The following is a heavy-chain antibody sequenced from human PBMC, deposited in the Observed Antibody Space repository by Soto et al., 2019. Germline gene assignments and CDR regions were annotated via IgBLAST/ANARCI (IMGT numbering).Heavy chain of an antibody. Sequence: LSLTCTVSGASISGYYWSWIRKSAGKGLEWIGRIYATGTTDYNPSLKSRVMMSVDTSKKQFSLKLRSVTAADTAVCYCVRDGTKTLRDWFDPWGQGISVTVSS. D-gene: IGHD1-1*01. V-gene: IGHV4-4*07. J-gene: IGHJ5*02. CDR1: GASISGYY. CDR2: IYATGTT. CDR3: VRDGTKTLRDWFDP.